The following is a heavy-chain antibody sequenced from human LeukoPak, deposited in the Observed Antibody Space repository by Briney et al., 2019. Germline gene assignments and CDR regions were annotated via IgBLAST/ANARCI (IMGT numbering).Heavy chain of an antibody. CDR3: AVVLLWFGELLWGNWFDP. J-gene: IGHJ5*02. D-gene: IGHD3-10*01. CDR2: IIPILGIA. Sequence: SVKVSCKASGGTFSRYAISWVRQAPGQGLAWMGRIIPILGIANYAQKFQGRVTSTADKSTSTAYMELSSLRSEDTAVYYCAVVLLWFGELLWGNWFDPRGQGTLVTVSS. V-gene: IGHV1-69*04. CDR1: GGTFSRYA.